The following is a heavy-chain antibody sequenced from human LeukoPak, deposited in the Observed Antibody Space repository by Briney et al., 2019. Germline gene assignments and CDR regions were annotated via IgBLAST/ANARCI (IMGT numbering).Heavy chain of an antibody. J-gene: IGHJ4*02. CDR3: ARDLGRYYFDY. D-gene: IGHD1-26*01. CDR2: IIPIFGTA. CDR1: GGTFSSYA. Sequence: ASVKVSCKASGGTFSSYAISWARQAPGQGLEWMGGIIPIFGTANYAQKFQGRVTITADESTSTAYMELSSLRSEDTAVYYCARDLGRYYFDYWGQGTLVTVSS. V-gene: IGHV1-69*13.